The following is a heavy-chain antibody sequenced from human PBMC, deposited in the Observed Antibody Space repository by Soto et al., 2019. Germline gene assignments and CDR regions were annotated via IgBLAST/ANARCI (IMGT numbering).Heavy chain of an antibody. V-gene: IGHV1-2*02. CDR3: ARVRPRREFDP. CDR1: GYIFTSYY. CDR2: INPNTGGT. J-gene: IGHJ5*02. Sequence: QVQLVQSGAEVKRPGTSMKVSCKASGYIFTSYYIHWVRQVPGQGLEWMGWINPNTGGTNYAQIFEGRVTMTRDTSISTAYIELSRLTSDDTAIYFCARVRPRREFDPWGQGTLVTVSS.